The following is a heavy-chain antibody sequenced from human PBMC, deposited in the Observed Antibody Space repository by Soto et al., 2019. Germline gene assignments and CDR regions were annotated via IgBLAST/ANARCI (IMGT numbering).Heavy chain of an antibody. D-gene: IGHD2-15*01. Sequence: PSETLSLTCAVSGNSISSGYYWGWIRQPPWKGLEWIGSIYHTGSTYFNPSLKSRVTISVDTSKNQFSLILTSVTAADTAVYYCARGLLPYCSGGTCYGGNWFDPWGQGTLVTVSS. CDR2: IYHTGST. V-gene: IGHV4-38-2*01. CDR1: GNSISSGYY. CDR3: ARGLLPYCSGGTCYGGNWFDP. J-gene: IGHJ5*02.